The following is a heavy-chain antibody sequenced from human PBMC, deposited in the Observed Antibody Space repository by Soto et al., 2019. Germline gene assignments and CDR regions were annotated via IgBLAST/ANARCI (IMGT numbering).Heavy chain of an antibody. CDR3: ARTRGYSYGLDS. V-gene: IGHV4-59*01. CDR1: GGSISDYY. D-gene: IGHD5-18*01. CDR2: IYHTGST. J-gene: IGHJ4*02. Sequence: QVQLHESGPGLVKPSETLSLTCTVSGGSISDYYWTWIRQPPGKGLEWIGYIYHTGSTNYNPSLGSRIMMSRDTAKSKSSLDLYSVTAADTAVYYCARTRGYSYGLDSWGQGSLVTVSS.